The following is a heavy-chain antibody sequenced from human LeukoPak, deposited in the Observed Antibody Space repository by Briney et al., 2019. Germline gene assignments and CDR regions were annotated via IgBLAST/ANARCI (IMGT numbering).Heavy chain of an antibody. CDR2: IYYSGNT. V-gene: IGHV4-39*07. J-gene: IGHJ4*02. CDR1: GGSISSSSYY. Sequence: SETLSLTCTVSGGSISSSSYYWGWIRQPPGKGLEWIGSIYYSGNTYYNPSLKSRVTISVDTSRNQFSLQLSSVTAADTAVYYCAREAPIDYWGQGTLVTVSS. CDR3: AREAPIDY.